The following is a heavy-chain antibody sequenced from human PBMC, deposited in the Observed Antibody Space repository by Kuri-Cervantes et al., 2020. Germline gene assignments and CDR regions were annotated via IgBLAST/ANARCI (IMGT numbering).Heavy chain of an antibody. CDR1: GFTFSSYW. J-gene: IGHJ4*02. V-gene: IGHV3-7*01. D-gene: IGHD3-3*01. CDR2: IKQDGSEK. Sequence: GESLKISCAASGFTFSSYWMSWVRQAPGKGLEWVANIKQDGSEKYYVDSVKGRFTISRDNAKNLLYLQMNSLRPEDTAVYYCARVKVDFWSGYYSDYWGQGTPVTVSS. CDR3: ARVKVDFWSGYYSDY.